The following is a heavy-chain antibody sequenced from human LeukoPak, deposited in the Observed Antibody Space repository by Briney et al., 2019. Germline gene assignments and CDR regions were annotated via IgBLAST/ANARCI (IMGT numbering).Heavy chain of an antibody. CDR3: ARDWDY. V-gene: IGHV4-61*09. CDR2: MNTTGSI. CDR1: GGSISSGSYY. J-gene: IGHJ4*02. Sequence: SETLSLTCTVSGGSISSGSYYWSWLRQPAGKGLEWIGHMNTTGSINYNPSLKSRVTISVDTSNNQFSLKVSSVTAADTAVYYCARDWDYWGQGTLVTVSS.